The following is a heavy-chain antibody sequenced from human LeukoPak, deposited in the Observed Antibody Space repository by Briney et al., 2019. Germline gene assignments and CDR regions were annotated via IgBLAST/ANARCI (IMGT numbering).Heavy chain of an antibody. CDR2: ISTSGGST. V-gene: IGHV3-23*01. J-gene: IGHJ5*02. CDR3: AKELYCSSTSCAQFDP. Sequence: AGGYLRLSCVASGFTFSSYAMNWVRQAPGKGLEWVSVISTSGGSTYYADSVKGRFTISRDNSKNTMYLQMNSLRAEDTAIYYCAKELYCSSTSCAQFDPWGQGTLVTVSS. D-gene: IGHD2-2*01. CDR1: GFTFSSYA.